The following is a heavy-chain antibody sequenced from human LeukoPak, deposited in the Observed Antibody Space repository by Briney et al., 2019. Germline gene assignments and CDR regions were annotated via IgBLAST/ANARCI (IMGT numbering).Heavy chain of an antibody. D-gene: IGHD1/OR15-1a*01. Sequence: ASVKVSCKASGYTFTSYYMHWVRQAPGQGLEWMGWMNPVSGKAGSAQKFQGRVTLTRDTSISTAYMEVSSLRFDDTAFYYCARAPMGTAPLYWGQGTLATVSS. J-gene: IGHJ4*02. CDR1: GYTFTSYY. V-gene: IGHV1-8*02. CDR2: MNPVSGKA. CDR3: ARAPMGTAPLY.